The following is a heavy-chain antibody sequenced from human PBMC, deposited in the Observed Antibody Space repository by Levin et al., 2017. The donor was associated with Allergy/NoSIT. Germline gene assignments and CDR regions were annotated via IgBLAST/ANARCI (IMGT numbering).Heavy chain of an antibody. V-gene: IGHV3-23*01. J-gene: IGHJ4*02. CDR1: GFTFSSYA. CDR2: ISGSGGST. D-gene: IGHD3-10*01. CDR3: AKGGSYMVRGVIIYFDY. Sequence: PGGSLRLSCAASGFTFSSYAMSWVRQAPGKGLEWVSAISGSGGSTYYADSVKGRFTISRDNSKNTLYLQMNSLRAEDTAVYYCAKGGSYMVRGVIIYFDYWGQGTLVTVSS.